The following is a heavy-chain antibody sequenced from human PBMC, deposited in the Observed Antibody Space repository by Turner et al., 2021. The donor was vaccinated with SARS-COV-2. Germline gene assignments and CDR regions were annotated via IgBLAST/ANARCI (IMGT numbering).Heavy chain of an antibody. D-gene: IGHD6-19*01. V-gene: IGHV3-33*03. CDR1: GFTFSRYG. CDR3: AKAGFGYSSGWGYFDY. CDR2: IWYDGRKK. J-gene: IGHJ4*02. Sequence: QVPLVESGGVVVQPGRSLRLSCAASGFTFSRYGMHWVRPAPGKGLEWVAVIWYDGRKKYYADSVKGRFTSSRDKSKNTLYLQMNSLRAEDTAVYYCAKAGFGYSSGWGYFDYWGQGTLVTVSS.